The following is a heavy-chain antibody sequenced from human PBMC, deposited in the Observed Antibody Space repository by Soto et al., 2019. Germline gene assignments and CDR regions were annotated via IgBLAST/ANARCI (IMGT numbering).Heavy chain of an antibody. CDR2: IKSKTDGGTT. CDR1: GFTFSNAW. D-gene: IGHD1-7*01. CDR3: TTGRGEDWNYGY. J-gene: IGHJ4*02. Sequence: EVQLVESGGGLVKPGGSLRLSCAASGFTFSNAWMSWVRQAPGKGLEWVGRIKSKTDGGTTDYAAPVKGRFTISREDSKNTLYLQMNSLKTEDTAVYYCTTGRGEDWNYGYWGQGTLVTVSS. V-gene: IGHV3-15*01.